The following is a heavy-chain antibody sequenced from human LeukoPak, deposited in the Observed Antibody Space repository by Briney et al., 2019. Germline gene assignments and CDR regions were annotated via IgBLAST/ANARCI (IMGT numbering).Heavy chain of an antibody. CDR3: ARYYRNGPLDY. V-gene: IGHV4-39*01. J-gene: IGHJ4*02. CDR1: GGSISSSTCY. CDR2: IYYGGST. D-gene: IGHD1-26*01. Sequence: SETLSLTCTVSGGSISSSTCYWGWIRQPPGKGLEWIGNIYYGGSTYYNPSLKSRVTISVDTSKDQFSLKLSSVTAADTAVFYCARYYRNGPLDYWGQGTLVTVSS.